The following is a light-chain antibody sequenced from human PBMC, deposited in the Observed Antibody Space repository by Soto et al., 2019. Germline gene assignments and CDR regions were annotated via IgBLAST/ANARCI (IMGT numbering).Light chain of an antibody. J-gene: IGKJ5*01. CDR1: QSVSSSY. CDR2: DAS. CDR3: QQRSNWPPIT. V-gene: IGKV3-11*01. Sequence: EIILTQSPFTLSVSPGERVTLSCRASQSVSSSYLAWYQQKPGQAPRLPIYDASNRATGIPARFSGSGSGTDFTLTISSLEPEDFAVYYCQQRSNWPPITFGQGTRLEIK.